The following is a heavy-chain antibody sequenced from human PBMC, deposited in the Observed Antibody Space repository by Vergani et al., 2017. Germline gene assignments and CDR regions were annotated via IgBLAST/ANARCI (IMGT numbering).Heavy chain of an antibody. Sequence: EVQLMESGGGVVQPGGSLRLSCAASGFTFDDYAMHWVRQAPGKGLEWVSLISGDGGSTYYADSVKGRFTISRDNSKNSLYLQMNSLRTEDTALYYCAKTNYERPTYYYDSSGYSDALDYWGQGTLVTVSS. J-gene: IGHJ4*02. V-gene: IGHV3-43*02. CDR2: ISGDGGST. CDR3: AKTNYERPTYYYDSSGYSDALDY. D-gene: IGHD3-22*01. CDR1: GFTFDDYA.